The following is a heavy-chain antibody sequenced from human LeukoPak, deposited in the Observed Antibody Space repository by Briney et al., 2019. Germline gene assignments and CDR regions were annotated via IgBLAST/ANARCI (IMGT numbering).Heavy chain of an antibody. Sequence: SETLSLTCTVSGGSISSYYWSWIRQPPGKGLEWIGYIYYSGSTNYNPSLKSRVTISVDTSKNQFSLKLSSVTAADTAVYYCARMYYDILTGYYRGALYYFDYWGQGTLVTVSS. V-gene: IGHV4-59*12. J-gene: IGHJ4*02. D-gene: IGHD3-9*01. CDR1: GGSISSYY. CDR3: ARMYYDILTGYYRGALYYFDY. CDR2: IYYSGST.